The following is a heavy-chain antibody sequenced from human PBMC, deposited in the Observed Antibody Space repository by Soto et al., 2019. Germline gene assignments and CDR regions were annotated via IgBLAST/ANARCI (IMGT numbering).Heavy chain of an antibody. CDR2: IYYSGST. V-gene: IGHV4-39*01. D-gene: IGHD5-12*01. J-gene: IGHJ4*02. CDR3: ATNRGFDFYYLDA. CDR1: GGSISSSSYY. Sequence: SETLSLTCTVSGGSISSSSYYWGWIRQLPGKGLEWMGSIYYSGSTYYNPSLASRIAISVDLSKNQFSLRLSSVTAADTAVYYGATNRGFDFYYLDASGQGVQVTGSS.